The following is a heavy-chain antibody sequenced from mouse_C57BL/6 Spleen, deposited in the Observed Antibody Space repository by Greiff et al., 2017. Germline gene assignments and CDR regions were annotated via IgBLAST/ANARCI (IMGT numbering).Heavy chain of an antibody. CDR1: GYTFTSYW. J-gene: IGHJ2*01. CDR2: IDPSDSYT. Sequence: QVQLQQPGAELVMPGASVKLSCKASGYTFTSYWMHWVKQRPGQGLEWIGEIDPSDSYTNYNEKFKGKSTLTVDKSSSTAYMQLSSLTSEDSAVYYCARVDSSGPFDYWGQGTTLTVSS. V-gene: IGHV1-69*01. CDR3: ARVDSSGPFDY. D-gene: IGHD3-2*02.